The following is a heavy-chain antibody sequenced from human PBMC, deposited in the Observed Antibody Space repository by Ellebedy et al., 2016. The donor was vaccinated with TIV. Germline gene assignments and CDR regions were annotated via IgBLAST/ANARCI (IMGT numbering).Heavy chain of an antibody. D-gene: IGHD3-16*01. CDR1: GGSIGSTGAY. CDR3: ARGFPLIRGEFYFDS. J-gene: IGHJ4*02. V-gene: IGHV4-39*07. CDR2: IYYSGIP. Sequence: MPGGSLRLSCTVSGGSIGSTGAYWDWIRQPPGKRLEWIGNIYYSGIPYYNPSLESRVTISLDTSKNQISLRLTSVTAADTAIYYCARGFPLIRGEFYFDSWGQGVLVTVSS.